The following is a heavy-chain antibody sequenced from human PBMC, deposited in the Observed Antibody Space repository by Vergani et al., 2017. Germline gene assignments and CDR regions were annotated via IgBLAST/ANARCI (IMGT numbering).Heavy chain of an antibody. J-gene: IGHJ6*03. CDR3: ARVNTETNGHLYYYYYMDV. D-gene: IGHD4-11*01. CDR2: IDHTGRP. Sequence: QVQLQQWGGGLLKPSETLSLTCVVNGGSFTSYYWTWIRQSPGEGLEWVGDIDHTGRPDYNPSLKSRLTMSVDKSRNQSSLTLNSVTATDTAIYFCARVNTETNGHLYYYYYMDVWGQGTAVTVS. V-gene: IGHV4-34*01. CDR1: GGSFTSYY.